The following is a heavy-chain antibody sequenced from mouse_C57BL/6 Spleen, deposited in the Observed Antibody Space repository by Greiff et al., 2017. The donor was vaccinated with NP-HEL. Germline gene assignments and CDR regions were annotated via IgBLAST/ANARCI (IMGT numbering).Heavy chain of an antibody. D-gene: IGHD2-3*01. V-gene: IGHV1-26*01. J-gene: IGHJ4*01. CDR3: ARPFSDGYYAMDY. CDR2: INPNNGGT. CDR1: GYTFTDYY. Sequence: EVQLQQSGPELVKPGASVKISCKASGYTFTDYYMNWVKQSHGKSLEWIGDINPNNGGTSYNQKFKGKATLTVDKSSSTAYMELRSLTSEDSAVYYCARPFSDGYYAMDYWGQGTSVTVSS.